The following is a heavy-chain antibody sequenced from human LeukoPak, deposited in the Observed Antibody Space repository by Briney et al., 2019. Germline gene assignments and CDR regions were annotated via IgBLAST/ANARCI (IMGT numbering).Heavy chain of an antibody. CDR3: ARDRMEGYSSSWTRAYYYMDV. J-gene: IGHJ6*03. CDR1: GGSISSYY. D-gene: IGHD6-13*01. Sequence: SGTLSLTCTVSGGSISSYYWSWIRQPPGKGLEWIGYIYYSGSTNYNPSLKSRVTISVDTSKNQFSLKLSSVTAADTAVYYCARDRMEGYSSSWTRAYYYMDVWGKGTTVTVSS. V-gene: IGHV4-59*01. CDR2: IYYSGST.